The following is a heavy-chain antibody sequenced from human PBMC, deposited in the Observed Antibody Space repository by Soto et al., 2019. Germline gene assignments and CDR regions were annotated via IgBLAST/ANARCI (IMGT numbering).Heavy chain of an antibody. V-gene: IGHV4-4*02. CDR1: GGSISSSNW. CDR3: ATSGWNEDFYYYYGMDV. CDR2: IYHSGST. D-gene: IGHD6-19*01. J-gene: IGHJ6*02. Sequence: SETLSLTCAVSGGSISSSNWWSWVRQPPGKGLEWIGEIYHSGSTNYNPSLKSRVTISVDKSKNQFSLNLTSVTAADTAVYYCATSGWNEDFYYYYGMDVWGQGTTVTVSS.